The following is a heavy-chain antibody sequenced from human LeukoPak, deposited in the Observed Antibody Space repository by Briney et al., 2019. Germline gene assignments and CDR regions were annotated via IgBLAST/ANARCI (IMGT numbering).Heavy chain of an antibody. Sequence: SVKVSCKASGGTFSSYAISWVRQAPGQGLEWMGGIIPIFGTANYAQEFQGRVTITADESTSTAYMELSSLRSEDTAVYYCARAPRGGYDSFDYWGQGTLVTVSS. CDR1: GGTFSSYA. CDR2: IIPIFGTA. J-gene: IGHJ4*02. V-gene: IGHV1-69*13. D-gene: IGHD5-12*01. CDR3: ARAPRGGYDSFDY.